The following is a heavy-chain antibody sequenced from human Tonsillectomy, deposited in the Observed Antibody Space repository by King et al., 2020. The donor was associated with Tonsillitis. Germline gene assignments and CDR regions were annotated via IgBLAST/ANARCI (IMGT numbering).Heavy chain of an antibody. J-gene: IGHJ3*02. Sequence: VQLVQSGAEVKKPGASVKVSCKASGYTFTNYGISWVRQAPGQGLEWMGWISAYNGNTNYAQKVQGRVTMTTDTSTSTAYMELRSLRSDDTAVYYCARVEDRELWFGEKSSGAFDIWGQGTMVTVPS. CDR3: ARVEDRELWFGEKSSGAFDI. V-gene: IGHV1-18*04. CDR1: GYTFTNYG. CDR2: ISAYNGNT. D-gene: IGHD3-10*01.